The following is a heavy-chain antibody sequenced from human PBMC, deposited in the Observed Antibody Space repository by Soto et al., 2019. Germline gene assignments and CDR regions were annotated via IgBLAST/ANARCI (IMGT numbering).Heavy chain of an antibody. D-gene: IGHD3-9*01. V-gene: IGHV3-48*01. CDR2: ISSRSSSI. CDR3: ARESPLTGLDY. CDR1: GFTFSDNS. Sequence: GGSLRLSCEASGFTFSDNSMTWVRQGPGKGLEWVSYISSRSSSIYYADSVRGRFTISRDNAKNSLYLQMNSLRAEDTAVYFCARESPLTGLDYWGQGTLVTVSS. J-gene: IGHJ4*02.